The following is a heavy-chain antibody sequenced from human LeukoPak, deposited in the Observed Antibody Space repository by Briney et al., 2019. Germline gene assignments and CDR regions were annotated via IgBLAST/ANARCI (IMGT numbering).Heavy chain of an antibody. CDR2: ISNSGGTI. Sequence: GGSLRLSCAASGFTFSSYEMNWVRQAPGKGLEWVSYISNSGGTIYYADSVKGRFTISRDNAKNSLYLKMNCLRAEDTAVYYCVRPNGPTPFDYWGQGTLVTVSS. J-gene: IGHJ4*02. CDR1: GFTFSSYE. V-gene: IGHV3-48*03. CDR3: VRPNGPTPFDY.